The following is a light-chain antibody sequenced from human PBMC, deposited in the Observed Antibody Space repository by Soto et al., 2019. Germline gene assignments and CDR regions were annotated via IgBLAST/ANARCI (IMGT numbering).Light chain of an antibody. CDR2: GTS. Sequence: DIVLTPSPGTLSLSPGERATLSCRASQSVTSTYFAWYQQKPGKAPRLLIDGTSSRATGIPDRFSGSGSGTDFTLTISRLEPEDFAVYYCQQFGSSPWTFGQGTKVDIK. V-gene: IGKV3-20*01. J-gene: IGKJ1*01. CDR3: QQFGSSPWT. CDR1: QSVTSTY.